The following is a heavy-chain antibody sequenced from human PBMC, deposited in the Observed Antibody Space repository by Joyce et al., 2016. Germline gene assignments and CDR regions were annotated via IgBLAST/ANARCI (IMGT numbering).Heavy chain of an antibody. CDR1: GFTFNSFA. Sequence: QFQLVESGGRVVQPGRSLRLSCRAFGFTFNSFAMHWVRQAPGKGLEWVVVISHDAERQFYGESSKGRFTISRDNYKNTLDLQMNSLRVEDTAVYYCAKGALADQLLPPADLWGQGTLVTVSS. CDR2: ISHDAERQ. V-gene: IGHV3-30*18. J-gene: IGHJ1*01. CDR3: AKGALADQLLPPADL. D-gene: IGHD1-1*01.